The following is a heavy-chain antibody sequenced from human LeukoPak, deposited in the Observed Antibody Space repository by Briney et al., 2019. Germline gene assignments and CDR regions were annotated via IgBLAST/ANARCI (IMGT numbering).Heavy chain of an antibody. Sequence: GGSLRLSCAASGFTFSSYSMNWVRQAPGKGLEWVSSISSSSSYMYYADSVKGRFTISRDNAKNSLYLQMNRLRAEDTAVYYCARVSGDYSNRDAFDIWGQGTMVTVSS. J-gene: IGHJ3*02. CDR1: GFTFSSYS. CDR2: ISSSSSYM. CDR3: ARVSGDYSNRDAFDI. V-gene: IGHV3-21*01. D-gene: IGHD4-11*01.